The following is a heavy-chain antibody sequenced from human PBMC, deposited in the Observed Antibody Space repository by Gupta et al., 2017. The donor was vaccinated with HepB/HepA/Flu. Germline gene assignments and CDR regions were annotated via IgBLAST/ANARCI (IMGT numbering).Heavy chain of an antibody. CDR1: GDSINNYY. J-gene: IGHJ5*02. Sequence: QVQLQESGPGLVKPSETLSLTCTVSGDSINNYYWNWIRQSPGKGLEWIGHISYSGGTIYNPSLNSRVTISLDTSRNQFSLRLISVTAADTAMYYCARRRDMVTRGCGDTRAWLDPWGQGTPVMVSS. D-gene: IGHD2-21*02. CDR3: ARRRDMVTRGCGDTRAWLDP. CDR2: ISYSGGT. V-gene: IGHV4-59*08.